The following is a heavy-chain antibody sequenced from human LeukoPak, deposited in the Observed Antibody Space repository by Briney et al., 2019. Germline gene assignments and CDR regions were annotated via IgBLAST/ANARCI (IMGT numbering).Heavy chain of an antibody. Sequence: GGSLRLSCAASGFTFSSFAMHWVRQAPGKGLEWVAVISHDGSNKYYVDSVKGRFTIPRDNSKNTLYLQMNSLRAEDTAVYFCARNRSIVGTTIFDYWGQGTLVTVSS. J-gene: IGHJ4*02. D-gene: IGHD1-26*01. CDR2: ISHDGSNK. CDR1: GFTFSSFA. V-gene: IGHV3-30*04. CDR3: ARNRSIVGTTIFDY.